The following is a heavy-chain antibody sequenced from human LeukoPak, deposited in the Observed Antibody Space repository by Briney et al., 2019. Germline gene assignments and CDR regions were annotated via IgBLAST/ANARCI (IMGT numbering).Heavy chain of an antibody. Sequence: GGSLRLSCAVSGFAFGSEAMSWVRQSPARGLEWVASISPGGGTTYYADYVKGRFTISRDNSKNTLYLQMNSLRVEDTAVYYCAGSLAYCGGDCRLGDYWGQGTLVTVSS. J-gene: IGHJ4*02. V-gene: IGHV3-23*01. CDR2: ISPGGGTT. CDR3: AGSLAYCGGDCRLGDY. D-gene: IGHD2-21*02. CDR1: GFAFGSEA.